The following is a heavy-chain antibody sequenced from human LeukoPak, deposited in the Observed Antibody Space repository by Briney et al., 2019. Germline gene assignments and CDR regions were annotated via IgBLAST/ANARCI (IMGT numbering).Heavy chain of an antibody. CDR1: GYTFTSYD. Sequence: ASVKVSCKASGYTFTSYDINWVRQATGQGLEWMGWMNPNSGNTGYAQKFQGRVTMTRNTSISTAYMELSSLRSEDTAVYYCARFLDYGSGIDYCGQGTLVTVSS. V-gene: IGHV1-8*01. CDR2: MNPNSGNT. CDR3: ARFLDYGSGIDY. J-gene: IGHJ4*02. D-gene: IGHD3-10*01.